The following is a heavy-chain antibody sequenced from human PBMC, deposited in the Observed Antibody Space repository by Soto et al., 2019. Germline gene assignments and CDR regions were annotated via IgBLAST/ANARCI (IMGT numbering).Heavy chain of an antibody. CDR3: VRDGTKTLRDWFDP. D-gene: IGHD1-1*01. V-gene: IGHV4-4*07. CDR1: GAFISGFY. CDR2: IYATGTT. J-gene: IGHJ5*02. Sequence: SETLSLTCTVSGAFISGFYWSWIRKSAGKGLEWIGRIYATGTTDYNPSLKSRVMMSVDTSKKQFSLKLRSVTAADTAVYYCVRDGTKTLRDWFDPWGQGISVT.